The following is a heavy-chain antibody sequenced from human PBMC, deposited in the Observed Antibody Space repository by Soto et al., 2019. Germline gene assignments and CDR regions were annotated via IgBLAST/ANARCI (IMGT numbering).Heavy chain of an antibody. CDR1: GYTFTSYY. Sequence: ASVKVSCKASGYTFTSYYMHWVRQAPGQGLEWMGIINPSGGSTSYAQKFQGRVTMTRDTSTSTVYMELSSLRSEDTAVYYCAREPVRFYGDAETFNWGQGTLVTVSS. CDR2: INPSGGST. J-gene: IGHJ4*02. V-gene: IGHV1-46*01. D-gene: IGHD4-17*01. CDR3: AREPVRFYGDAETFN.